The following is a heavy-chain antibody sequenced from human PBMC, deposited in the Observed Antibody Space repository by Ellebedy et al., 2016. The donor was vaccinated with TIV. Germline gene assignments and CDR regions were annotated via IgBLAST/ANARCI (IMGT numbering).Heavy chain of an antibody. V-gene: IGHV1-69*05. CDR3: ARAEVGPHVPFDP. CDR2: IIPIFGTA. Sequence: ASVKVSCKASGGTFSSYAISWVRQAPGQGLEWMGGIIPIFGTANYAQKFQGRVTMTRDTSTSTVYMELSSLRSEDTAVYYCARAEVGPHVPFDPWGQGTLVTVSS. J-gene: IGHJ5*02. CDR1: GGTFSSYA. D-gene: IGHD2-2*01.